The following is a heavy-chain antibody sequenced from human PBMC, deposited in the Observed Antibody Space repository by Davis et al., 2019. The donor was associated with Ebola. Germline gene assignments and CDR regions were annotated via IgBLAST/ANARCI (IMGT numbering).Heavy chain of an antibody. J-gene: IGHJ6*02. D-gene: IGHD2-15*01. CDR3: ARETGYCSGGSCYFYYGMDV. CDR1: GFTVSSNY. CDR2: IYSGGST. V-gene: IGHV3-53*01. Sequence: GGSLRLSCAASGFTVSSNYMSWVRQAPGKGLEWVSVIYSGGSTYYADSVKGRFTISRDNSKNTLYLQMNSLRAEDTAVYYCARETGYCSGGSCYFYYGMDVWGQGTTVTVSS.